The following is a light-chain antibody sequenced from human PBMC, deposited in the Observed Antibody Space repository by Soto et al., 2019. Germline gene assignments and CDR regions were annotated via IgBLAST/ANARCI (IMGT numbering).Light chain of an antibody. CDR3: QQFHDYPLT. CDR1: QGIRSA. J-gene: IGKJ4*01. V-gene: IGKV1D-13*01. Sequence: AIQLTQSPSCLSASVGDGVTITCRASQGIRSALAWYQQKPGKAPELLIYDASSLESGVPSRFSGSGSGTDFTLTISSLQPEDFAVYYCQQFHDYPLTFGGGTKVEIK. CDR2: DAS.